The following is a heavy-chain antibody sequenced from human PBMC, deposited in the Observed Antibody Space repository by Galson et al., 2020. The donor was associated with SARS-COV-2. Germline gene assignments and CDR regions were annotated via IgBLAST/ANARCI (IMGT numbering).Heavy chain of an antibody. CDR2: ISYDGSNK. J-gene: IGHJ3*02. CDR1: GITFSSYG. V-gene: IGHV3-30*03. CDR3: GRDDDILTGYYLGAFDI. Sequence: GESLKISCAASGITFSSYGMHWVRQAPGKGLEWVAVISYDGSNKYYADSVKGRFTISRDNSKNTLYLQMNSLRAEDMAVYYCGRDDDILTGYYLGAFDIWGQGTMVTVSS. D-gene: IGHD3-9*01.